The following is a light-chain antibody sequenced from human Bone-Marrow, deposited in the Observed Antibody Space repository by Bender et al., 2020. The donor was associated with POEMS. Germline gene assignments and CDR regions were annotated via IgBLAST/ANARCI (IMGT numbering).Light chain of an antibody. CDR2: DVS. CDR3: SSYTRLSTLL. V-gene: IGLV2-14*03. CDR1: SSDVGGYDY. Sequence: QSALTQPRSVSGSPGQSVTISCTGTSSDVGGYDYVSWYQQYPGTAPKLIIYDVSDRPSGVSDRFSGSKCGNTAPLTISGLQADDEADCYCSSYTRLSTLLFGGGTKLTVL. J-gene: IGLJ2*01.